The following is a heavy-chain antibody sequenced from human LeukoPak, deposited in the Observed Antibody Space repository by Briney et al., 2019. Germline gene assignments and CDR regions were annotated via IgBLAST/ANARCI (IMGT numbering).Heavy chain of an antibody. D-gene: IGHD6-19*01. J-gene: IGHJ4*02. V-gene: IGHV4-34*01. CDR3: ARSREPAVTIDY. CDR2: INHSGTA. CDR1: GESFSGFY. Sequence: SETLSLTCAVYGESFSGFYWSWIRQPPDKGLEWIGEINHSGTANYNPSLKSRVTISVDTSKNQFSLKVSSVTAADTAVYYCARSREPAVTIDYWGQGTLVTVSS.